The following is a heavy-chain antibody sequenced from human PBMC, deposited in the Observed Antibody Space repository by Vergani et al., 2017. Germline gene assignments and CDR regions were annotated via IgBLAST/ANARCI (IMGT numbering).Heavy chain of an antibody. CDR2: ISDGGATK. D-gene: IGHD1/OR15-1a*01. J-gene: IGHJ5*02. CDR1: GFIFSDYY. V-gene: IGHV3-11*01. Sequence: QVQLVASGGGLVRPGGSLRLSCAASGFIFSDYYMTWIRQTPGKGLEWLAHISDGGATKMYAESLKGRFTVSRDNTKNLLILQMKTLKVDDTATYYCGRKQSPASLMDKPIDIWGQGTLVTVSS. CDR3: GRKQSPASLMDKPIDI.